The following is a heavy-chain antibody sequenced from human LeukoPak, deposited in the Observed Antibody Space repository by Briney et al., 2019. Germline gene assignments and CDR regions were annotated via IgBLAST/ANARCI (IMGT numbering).Heavy chain of an antibody. CDR2: ISSSSSYI. CDR1: GFTFSSYS. V-gene: IGHV3-21*01. CDR3: ARDSWGIAGAASRFDY. D-gene: IGHD6-13*01. Sequence: GGSLTLSCAASGFTFSSYSMNWVRQAPGKGLEWVSSISSSSSYIYYAGSVKGRFTISRDNAKNSLYLQMNSLRAEDTAVYYCARDSWGIAGAASRFDYWGQGTLVTVSS. J-gene: IGHJ4*02.